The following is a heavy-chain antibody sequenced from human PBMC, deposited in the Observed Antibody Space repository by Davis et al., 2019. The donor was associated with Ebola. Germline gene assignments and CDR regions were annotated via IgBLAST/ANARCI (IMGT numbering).Heavy chain of an antibody. CDR2: ISSSGTTT. D-gene: IGHD4-17*01. J-gene: IGHJ6*02. Sequence: GGSLRLSCAASGFTFSSYAMTWVRQAPGKGLEWVSGISSSGTTTYYVDSVKGRFTISRDNSKNTLYLQMNSLRDEDTAVYYCARDAVTTFYYYGMDVWGQGTTVTVSS. CDR1: GFTFSSYA. CDR3: ARDAVTTFYYYGMDV. V-gene: IGHV3-23*01.